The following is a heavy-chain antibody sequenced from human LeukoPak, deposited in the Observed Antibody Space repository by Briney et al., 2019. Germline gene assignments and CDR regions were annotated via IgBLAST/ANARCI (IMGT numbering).Heavy chain of an antibody. J-gene: IGHJ3*01. CDR2: MSSSGIS. Sequence: SETLSLTCTVSNGSIGSDTYFWSWLRQPAGKGLEWIMRMSSSGISTYSPSLKSRVTISIDTSKNQFSLKLSSVTAADTAVYYCASNRAGDYYASSDYYRWGQGTMVTVSS. CDR3: ASNRAGDYYASSDYYR. D-gene: IGHD3-22*01. CDR1: NGSIGSDTYF. V-gene: IGHV4-61*02.